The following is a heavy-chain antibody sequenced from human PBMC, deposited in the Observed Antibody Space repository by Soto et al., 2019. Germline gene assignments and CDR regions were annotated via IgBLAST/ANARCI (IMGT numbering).Heavy chain of an antibody. V-gene: IGHV4-30-4*01. CDR3: ARAPSILYGWFDP. Sequence: QVQLQESGPGLVKPSQTLSLTCTVSGGSLSSGDYYWSWIRQPPGKGLEWIGYIYYSGSTYYNPSLKSRVTISVDTSKNQFSLKLSSVTAADTAVYYCARAPSILYGWFDPWGQGTLVTVSS. CDR2: IYYSGST. CDR1: GGSLSSGDYY. J-gene: IGHJ5*02. D-gene: IGHD3-10*01.